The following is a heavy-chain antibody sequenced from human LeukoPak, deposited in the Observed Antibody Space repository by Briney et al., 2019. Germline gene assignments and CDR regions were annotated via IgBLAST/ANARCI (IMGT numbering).Heavy chain of an antibody. CDR3: ARGPLSSGWGY. J-gene: IGHJ4*02. Sequence: SETLSLTRAVYGGSFSGYYWSWIRQPPGKGLEWIGEINHSGSTNYNPSLKSRVTISVDTSKNQFSLKLSSVTAADTAVYYCARGPLSSGWGYWGQGTLVTVSS. CDR2: INHSGST. V-gene: IGHV4-34*01. D-gene: IGHD6-19*01. CDR1: GGSFSGYY.